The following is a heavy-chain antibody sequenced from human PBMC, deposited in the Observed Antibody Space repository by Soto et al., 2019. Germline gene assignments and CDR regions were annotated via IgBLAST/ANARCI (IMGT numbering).Heavy chain of an antibody. J-gene: IGHJ5*02. V-gene: IGHV1-69*13. Sequence: GTSVKVSCKASGGTVSIYAISWLRQAPGQGLEWMGGIIPIFGTANYAQKFQGRVTITADESTSTAYMELSSLRSEDTAVYSCARVDGPQPFNPWGQGTLVTVSS. CDR3: ARVDGPQPFNP. CDR2: IIPIFGTA. CDR1: GGTVSIYA.